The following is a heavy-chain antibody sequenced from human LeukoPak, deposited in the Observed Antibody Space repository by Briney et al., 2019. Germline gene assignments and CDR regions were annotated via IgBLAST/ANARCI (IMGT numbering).Heavy chain of an antibody. CDR3: ARRYSSSWYVGFFDP. J-gene: IGHJ5*02. V-gene: IGHV4-59*08. CDR2: IYYSGSI. D-gene: IGHD6-13*01. CDR1: GASICNYY. Sequence: SETLSLTCTVSGASICNYYWSWIRQSPGKGLEWIGYIYYSGSINYNPSLESRVAMSVDTSKNQFSLRLSSVTAADTAIYYCARRYSSSWYVGFFDPWGQGTLVTVSS.